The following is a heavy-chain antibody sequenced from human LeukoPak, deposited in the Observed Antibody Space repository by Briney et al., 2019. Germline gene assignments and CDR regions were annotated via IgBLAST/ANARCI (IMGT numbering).Heavy chain of an antibody. CDR2: IYYSGST. Sequence: SETLSLTCTVSGGSISSYYWSWIRQPPGKGLEWIGYIYYSGSTNYNPSLKSRVTISVDTSTNQFSLKLSSVTAADTAVYYCARDDSSSDHDAFDIWGQGTMVTVSS. CDR1: GGSISSYY. D-gene: IGHD6-19*01. V-gene: IGHV4-59*01. CDR3: ARDDSSSDHDAFDI. J-gene: IGHJ3*02.